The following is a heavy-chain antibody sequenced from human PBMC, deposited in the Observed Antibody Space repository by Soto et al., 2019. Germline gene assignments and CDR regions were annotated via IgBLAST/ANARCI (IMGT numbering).Heavy chain of an antibody. CDR1: GFTFSSYA. CDR2: ISGSGGST. D-gene: IGHD1-26*01. CDR3: AKGALVGATWGGFWVLGGDNSYFDY. Sequence: EVQLLESGGGLVQPGGSLRLSCAASGFTFSSYAMSWVRKAPGKGLEWVSAISGSGGSTYYADSVKGRFTISRDISTNALYLQVNSLRGEDTAVYYCAKGALVGATWGGFWVLGGDNSYFDYWGQGALVTVSS. J-gene: IGHJ4*02. V-gene: IGHV3-23*01.